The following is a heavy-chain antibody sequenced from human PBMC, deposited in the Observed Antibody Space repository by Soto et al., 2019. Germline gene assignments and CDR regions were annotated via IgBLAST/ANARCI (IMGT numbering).Heavy chain of an antibody. J-gene: IGHJ4*02. V-gene: IGHV3-9*01. Sequence: PGGSLRLSCAASGFTFADYAMHWVRQAPGKGLEWVSGISWNSGSIGYADSVKGRFTISRDNAKNSLYLQMNSLRAEDTALYYCAKPMREPGIAAAGTGGAFDYWGQGTLVTVS. CDR2: ISWNSGSI. CDR1: GFTFADYA. CDR3: AKPMREPGIAAAGTGGAFDY. D-gene: IGHD6-13*01.